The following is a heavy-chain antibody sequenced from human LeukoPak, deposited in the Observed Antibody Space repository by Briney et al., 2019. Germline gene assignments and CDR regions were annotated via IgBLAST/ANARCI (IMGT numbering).Heavy chain of an antibody. J-gene: IGHJ3*02. CDR3: ARDNSCSGGSCYYGVSAFDI. CDR2: IRSDGSNK. Sequence: GGSLRLSCAASGFTFSSYGMHWVRQAPGKGLEWVAFIRSDGSNKYYAESVKGRFTISRDNSKNTLYLQMNSLRAEDTAVYYCARDNSCSGGSCYYGVSAFDIWGQGTMVTVSS. V-gene: IGHV3-30*02. CDR1: GFTFSSYG. D-gene: IGHD2-15*01.